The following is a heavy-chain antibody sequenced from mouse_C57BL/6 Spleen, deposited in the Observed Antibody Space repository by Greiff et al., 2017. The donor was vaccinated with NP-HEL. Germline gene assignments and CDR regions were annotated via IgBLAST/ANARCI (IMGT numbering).Heavy chain of an antibody. Sequence: QVQLKESGAELVKPGASVKISCKASGYAFSSYWMNWVKQRPGKGLEWIGQIYPGDGDTNYNGKFKGKATLTADKSSSTAYMQLSSLTSEDSAVYFCARGGYYSNYFAYWGQGTLVTVSA. CDR2: IYPGDGDT. CDR1: GYAFSSYW. D-gene: IGHD2-5*01. V-gene: IGHV1-80*01. CDR3: ARGGYYSNYFAY. J-gene: IGHJ3*01.